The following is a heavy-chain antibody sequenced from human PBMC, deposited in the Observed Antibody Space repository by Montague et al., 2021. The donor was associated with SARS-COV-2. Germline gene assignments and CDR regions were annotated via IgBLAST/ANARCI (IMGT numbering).Heavy chain of an antibody. J-gene: IGHJ5*02. V-gene: IGHV4-39*01. CDR1: GDSTSSHYCY. Sequence: SETLSLTCTVSGDSTSSHYCYWGWLPHAHGQGLDWIGTNSNSSNTYSNPNIQRSLTISIDKSKYQFSLTPTTVTAADTTVYYCAGHRNYGDHSLDNWFHPWGQGTLVTVSS. D-gene: IGHD4-17*01. CDR3: AGHRNYGDHSLDNWFHP. CDR2: NSNSSNT.